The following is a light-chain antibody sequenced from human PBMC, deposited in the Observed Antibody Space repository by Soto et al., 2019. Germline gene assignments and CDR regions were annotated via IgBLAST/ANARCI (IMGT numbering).Light chain of an antibody. V-gene: IGKV3-20*01. CDR2: GAS. CDR3: QQYGTSPYN. J-gene: IGKJ2*01. CDR1: QSVSSSY. Sequence: EIVLTQSPGTLSLSPGERATLSCRASQSVSSSYLAWYQEKPGQAPRLLIYGASSRATGIPDRFSGSGSGTDFTLTISRLEPEDFAVYYCQQYGTSPYNFGQGTKLESK.